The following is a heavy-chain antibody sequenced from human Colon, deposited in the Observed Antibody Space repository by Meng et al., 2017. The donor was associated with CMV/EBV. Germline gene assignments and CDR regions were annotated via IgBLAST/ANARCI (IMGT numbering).Heavy chain of an antibody. Sequence: GESLKISCAASGLNVNVNYMTWVRQAPGKGLEWVSVMHSGGDAYYTDSVKGRFILSRDNSKNTVYLQMNNLTSDDTAVYYCARGNLGMIAIPLDSWGQGTLVTVSS. D-gene: IGHD2-21*01. CDR1: GLNVNVNY. CDR3: ARGNLGMIAIPLDS. CDR2: MHSGGDA. V-gene: IGHV3-66*02. J-gene: IGHJ4*02.